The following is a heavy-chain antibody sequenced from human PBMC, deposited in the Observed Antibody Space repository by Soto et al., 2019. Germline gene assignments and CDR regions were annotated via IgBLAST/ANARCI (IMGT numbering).Heavy chain of an antibody. D-gene: IGHD5-12*01. Sequence: EVQLLESGGGLVQPGGSLRLSCAASGFTFSSYAMSWVRQAPGKGLEWVSAISGSGGSTYYADSVKGRFTISRDNSKSTLYLQMNSLRAEDTAVYYCAKGSRIVATTIKIFDYWGQGTLVTVSS. CDR3: AKGSRIVATTIKIFDY. J-gene: IGHJ4*02. CDR1: GFTFSSYA. V-gene: IGHV3-23*01. CDR2: ISGSGGST.